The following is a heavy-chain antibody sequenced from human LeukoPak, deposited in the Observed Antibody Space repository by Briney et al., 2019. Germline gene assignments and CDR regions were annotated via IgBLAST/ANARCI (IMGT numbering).Heavy chain of an antibody. J-gene: IGHJ4*02. CDR2: ISGSGGST. D-gene: IGHD5-12*01. CDR3: AKIYYGGYAFDY. V-gene: IGHV3-23*01. CDR1: GFTFSSYA. Sequence: PGGSLRLSCAASGFTFSSYAMSWVRQAPGKGLEWVSAISGSGGSTYYADSVKGRFTISRDNSKNTLYQQMNSLRAEDTAVYYCAKIYYGGYAFDYWGQGTLVTVSS.